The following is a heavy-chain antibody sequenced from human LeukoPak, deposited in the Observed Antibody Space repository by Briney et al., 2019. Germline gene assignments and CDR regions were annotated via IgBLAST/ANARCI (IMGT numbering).Heavy chain of an antibody. CDR1: RFTFSNYD. Sequence: GGSLRLSCAASRFTFSNYDMSWVRQAPGKGLEWISYISSSGSAIFYADSVKGRFTISRDNAKNSLNLQMNSLRGEDTAVYYCARSYGDFDYYDCWGQGTLVTVSP. CDR2: ISSSGSAI. V-gene: IGHV3-48*03. D-gene: IGHD4-17*01. J-gene: IGHJ4*02. CDR3: ARSYGDFDYYDC.